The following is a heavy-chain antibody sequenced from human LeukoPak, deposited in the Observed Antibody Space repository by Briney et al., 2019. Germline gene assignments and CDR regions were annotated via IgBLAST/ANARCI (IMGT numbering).Heavy chain of an antibody. J-gene: IGHJ6*03. Sequence: SAKVSCKASGGTFSSYAISWVRQAPGQGLEWMGGIIPIFGTANYAQKFQGRVTITADESTSTAYMELSSLRSEDTAVYYCARAMPGAYWNYIPQTHYYMDVWGKGTTVTVSS. CDR1: GGTFSSYA. V-gene: IGHV1-69*13. CDR2: IIPIFGTA. D-gene: IGHD1-7*01. CDR3: ARAMPGAYWNYIPQTHYYMDV.